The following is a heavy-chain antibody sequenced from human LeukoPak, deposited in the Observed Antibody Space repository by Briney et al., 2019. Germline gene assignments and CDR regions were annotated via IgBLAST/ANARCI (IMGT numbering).Heavy chain of an antibody. J-gene: IGHJ4*02. CDR2: IYSGGNT. D-gene: IGHD1-14*01. CDR1: GLTVSSNY. V-gene: IGHV3-53*01. CDR3: ARDIETGSTDY. Sequence: GGSLRLSCAASGLTVSSNYMSWVRQAPGKGLEWVSVIYSGGNTNYADSVKGRFTISRDNSKNTLYLQMNSLRAEDTAIYYCARDIETGSTDYWGQGTLVTVSS.